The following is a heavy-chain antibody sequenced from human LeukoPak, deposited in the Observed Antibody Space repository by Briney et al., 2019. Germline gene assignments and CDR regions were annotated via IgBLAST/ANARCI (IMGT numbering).Heavy chain of an antibody. D-gene: IGHD2-2*01. Sequence: GASVKVSCKASGYTFTSYGISWVRQAPGQGLEWMGWISAYNGNTNYAQKLQGRVTMTTDTSTSTAYMELRSLRSDDTAVYYCATYCSSASCYSPYYYYGMDVWAKGPRSPSP. V-gene: IGHV1-18*01. CDR3: ATYCSSASCYSPYYYYGMDV. CDR1: GYTFTSYG. J-gene: IGHJ6*02. CDR2: ISAYNGNT.